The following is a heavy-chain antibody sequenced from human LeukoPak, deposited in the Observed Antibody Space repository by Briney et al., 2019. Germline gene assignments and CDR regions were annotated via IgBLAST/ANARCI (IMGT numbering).Heavy chain of an antibody. Sequence: GGSLRVSCAASGFTVSSNYMNWVCQSPGKGLEWVSIIYSDGSTYYADSVKGRFTISRDNSKNTLYLQMNSLRAEDTAAYYCAKGGVDHWGQGTLVTVSS. D-gene: IGHD4-17*01. CDR3: AKGGVDH. J-gene: IGHJ4*02. CDR1: GFTVSSNY. CDR2: IYSDGST. V-gene: IGHV3-53*01.